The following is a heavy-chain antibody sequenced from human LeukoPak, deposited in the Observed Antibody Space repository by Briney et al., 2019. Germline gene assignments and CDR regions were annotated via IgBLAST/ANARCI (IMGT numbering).Heavy chain of an antibody. V-gene: IGHV1-46*01. CDR2: INPSGGST. Sequence: ASVKVSCKASGYTFTSYYMHWVRQAPGQGLEWMGIINPSGGSTSYAQKFQGRVTMTRDTSTSTVYMELSSLRSEDTAVYYCASAPRGTVIPYELAAGPWGQGTLVTVSS. D-gene: IGHD1-1*01. J-gene: IGHJ5*02. CDR3: ASAPRGTVIPYELAAGP. CDR1: GYTFTSYY.